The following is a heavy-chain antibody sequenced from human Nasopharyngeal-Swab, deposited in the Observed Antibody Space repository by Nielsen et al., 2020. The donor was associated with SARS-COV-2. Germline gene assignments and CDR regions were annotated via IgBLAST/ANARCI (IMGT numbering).Heavy chain of an antibody. CDR3: ARDWGYSSGWYPVY. Sequence: ASVKVSCKASGYTFTGYYMHWVRQAPGQGLEWMGWINPNSGGTNYAQKFQGWVTMTRDTSISTAYMELSRLRSDDTAVYYCARDWGYSSGWYPVYWGQGTLVTVSS. CDR1: GYTFTGYY. J-gene: IGHJ4*02. D-gene: IGHD6-19*01. V-gene: IGHV1-2*04. CDR2: INPNSGGT.